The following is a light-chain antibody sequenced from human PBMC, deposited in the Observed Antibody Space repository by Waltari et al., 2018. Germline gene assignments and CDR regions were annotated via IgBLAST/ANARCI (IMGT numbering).Light chain of an antibody. Sequence: TCRASQSLSNLLAWYQQKPGKAPNVLIYKAANLESRVPSRFSGSGSGTEFTLTITSLQPDHFATYYCQQYRNLWTFGQGTKVEIK. V-gene: IGKV1-5*03. J-gene: IGKJ1*01. CDR1: QSLSNL. CDR2: KAA. CDR3: QQYRNLWT.